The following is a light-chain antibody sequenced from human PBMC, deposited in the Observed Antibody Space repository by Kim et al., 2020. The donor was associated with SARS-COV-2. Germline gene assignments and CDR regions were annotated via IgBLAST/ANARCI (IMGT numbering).Light chain of an antibody. CDR3: SSYTTSTTWV. Sequence: QSALTQPASVSGSPGQSITISCTGTSSDVGAYDYVSWYQQHPGKAPKLIIYDVSERPSGVSYRFSGSKSGNTASLTISRLRAEDEADYYCSSYTTSTTWVFGGGTKLTVL. V-gene: IGLV2-14*03. J-gene: IGLJ3*02. CDR1: SSDVGAYDY. CDR2: DVS.